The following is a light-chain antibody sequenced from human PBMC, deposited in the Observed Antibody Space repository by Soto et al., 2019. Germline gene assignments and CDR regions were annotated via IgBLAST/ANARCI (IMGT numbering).Light chain of an antibody. V-gene: IGKV3-20*01. Sequence: EIVLSQSPGTLSLSPGERATLSCRASQSFSGSNLAWYQQKPGQAPRLLIYGASGRATGIPDRFSGSGSGTDFTLSISRLEPEDIAVYYCQQYETSPPWTFGQGTKVEIK. J-gene: IGKJ1*01. CDR2: GAS. CDR1: QSFSGSN. CDR3: QQYETSPPWT.